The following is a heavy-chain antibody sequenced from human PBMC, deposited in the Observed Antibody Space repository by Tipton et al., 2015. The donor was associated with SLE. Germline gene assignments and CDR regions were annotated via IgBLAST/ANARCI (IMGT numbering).Heavy chain of an antibody. CDR1: GFTFNNYW. CDR2: INEGGT. CDR3: VRDRRSIAALPWGDV. V-gene: IGHV3-74*01. Sequence: SLRLSCAASGFTFNNYWMHWVRQVPGKGLVWVSQINEGGTSYADSVKGRFTISRDNAKNTLYLQMNSLRAEDTAVYYCVRDRRSIAALPWGDVWGQGTTVTVSS. D-gene: IGHD6-6*01. J-gene: IGHJ6*02.